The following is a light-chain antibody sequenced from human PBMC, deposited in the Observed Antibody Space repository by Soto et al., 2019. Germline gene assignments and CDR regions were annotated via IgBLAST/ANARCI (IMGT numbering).Light chain of an antibody. CDR3: QQHAMSHPTS. Sequence: CRSSQTLNRRYLAWYQQKPGQAPRLLIYDASRRATDIPDRFSGSGSGTVFALGIPGQQPYQFALHYRQQHAMSHPTSFGQGTRLEIK. J-gene: IGKJ5*01. CDR2: DAS. V-gene: IGKV3-20*01. CDR1: QTLNRRY.